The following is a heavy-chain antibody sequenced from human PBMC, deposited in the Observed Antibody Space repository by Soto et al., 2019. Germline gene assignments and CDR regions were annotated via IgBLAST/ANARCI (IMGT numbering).Heavy chain of an antibody. V-gene: IGHV1-18*01. CDR3: ARDGVMEWGLIPSDY. CDR1: GYPCTSYG. CDR2: ISAYNGNT. Sequence: SVKVSCKASGYPCTSYGISWVRQAPGQGLEWMGWISAYNGNTNYAQKLQGRVTMTTDTSTSTAYMELRSLRSDDTAGYYCARDGVMEWGLIPSDYWGQGTLVTVSS. J-gene: IGHJ4*02. D-gene: IGHD1-26*01.